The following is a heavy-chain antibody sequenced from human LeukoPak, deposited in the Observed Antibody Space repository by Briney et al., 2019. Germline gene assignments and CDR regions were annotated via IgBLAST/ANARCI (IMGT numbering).Heavy chain of an antibody. D-gene: IGHD6-13*01. CDR1: GYTFTSYG. CDR3: ARGRAAAGTRWFDP. CDR2: ISAYNGNT. J-gene: IGHJ5*02. Sequence: GASVRVSCKASGYTFTSYGISWVRQAPGQGLEWMGWISAYNGNTNYAQKLQGRVTMTTDTSTSTAYMELRSLRSDDTSVYYCARGRAAAGTRWFDPWGQGTLVTVSX. V-gene: IGHV1-18*01.